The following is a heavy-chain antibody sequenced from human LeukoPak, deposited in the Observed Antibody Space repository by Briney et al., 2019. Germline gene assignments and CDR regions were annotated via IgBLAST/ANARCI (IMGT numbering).Heavy chain of an antibody. J-gene: IGHJ4*02. D-gene: IGHD3-10*01. CDR3: AKLPGFGELGQFDY. CDR1: GFTVSSNY. Sequence: GGSLRLSCAASGFTVSSNYMSWVRQAPGKGLEWVSVIYSGGSTYYADSVKGRFTISRDNSKNTLYLQMNSLRAEDTAVYYCAKLPGFGELGQFDYWGQGTLVTVSS. CDR2: IYSGGST. V-gene: IGHV3-53*01.